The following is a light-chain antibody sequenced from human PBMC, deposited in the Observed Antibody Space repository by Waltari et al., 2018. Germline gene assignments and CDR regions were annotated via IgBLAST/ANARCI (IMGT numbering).Light chain of an antibody. CDR3: QQGSILPLT. CDR1: QSVFNY. J-gene: IGKJ4*01. V-gene: IGKV3-11*01. CDR2: DTS. Sequence: VLTRSPATLSLSAGERATLSCRASQSVFNYLAWYQQKPGQAPRLLIYDTSKRATGIPARFSGSGSGTDFTLTISNLEAEDFALYYCQQGSILPLTFGGGTKVEIK.